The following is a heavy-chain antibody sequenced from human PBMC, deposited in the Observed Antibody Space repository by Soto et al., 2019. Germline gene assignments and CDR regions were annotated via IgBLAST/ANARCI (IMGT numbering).Heavy chain of an antibody. Sequence: EVQLLESGGGLVQPGESLRLSCTASGLSFSQHGMSWVRLAPGKGLEWVSAIDGRGLDPLYADSVKGRFTISRDNSKNTVYLVMNNLRAEDTAIYYCAKGDYGLYDYWGQGIQVTVSS. D-gene: IGHD2-21*01. J-gene: IGHJ4*02. CDR3: AKGDYGLYDY. V-gene: IGHV3-23*01. CDR2: IDGRGLDP. CDR1: GLSFSQHG.